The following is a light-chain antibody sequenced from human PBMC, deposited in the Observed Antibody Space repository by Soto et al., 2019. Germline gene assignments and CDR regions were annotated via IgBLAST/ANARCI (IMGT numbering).Light chain of an antibody. J-gene: IGKJ1*01. V-gene: IGKV1-5*01. CDR3: QQYNSYSGT. Sequence: DIQMTQSPSTLSASVGDRVTITCRSRQSISSWLAWYQQKPGKAPKLLIYDASSLESGVPSRFSGSGSGTEFTLPISSLQPDDFATYYCQQYNSYSGTFGQGTKVEIK. CDR2: DAS. CDR1: QSISSW.